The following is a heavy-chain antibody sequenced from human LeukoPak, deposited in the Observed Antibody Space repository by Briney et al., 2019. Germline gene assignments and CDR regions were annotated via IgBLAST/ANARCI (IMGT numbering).Heavy chain of an antibody. CDR3: AKHSGMYYYFDY. Sequence: GGSLRLSCAASGFTFSSYDMSWVRQAPGKGLEWVSSITNSGGTTWYADSVRGRFTISRDQSKNTLYLQMSSLRAEDTAVYYCAKHSGMYYYFDYWGQGALVSV. J-gene: IGHJ4*02. V-gene: IGHV3-23*01. D-gene: IGHD2-15*01. CDR1: GFTFSSYD. CDR2: ITNSGGTT.